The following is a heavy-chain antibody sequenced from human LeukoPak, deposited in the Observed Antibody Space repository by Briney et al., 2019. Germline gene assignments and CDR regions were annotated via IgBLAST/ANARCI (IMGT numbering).Heavy chain of an antibody. V-gene: IGHV4-34*01. CDR3: ARRPRVVRNPSGV. J-gene: IGHJ6*04. CDR2: INHSGST. Sequence: PAETLSLTCAVYGGSFSGYYWSWIRQAPGKGLEWIGVINHSGSTNYNPSLKSRVTISVDTSKNLFSLKLSSVAAEDTAVYYCARRPRVVRNPSGVWGKGTTVTVSS. CDR1: GGSFSGYY. D-gene: IGHD6-6*01.